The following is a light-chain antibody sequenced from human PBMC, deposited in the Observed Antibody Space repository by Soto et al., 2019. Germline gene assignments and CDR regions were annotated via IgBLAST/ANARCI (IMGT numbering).Light chain of an antibody. V-gene: IGKV3-20*01. CDR2: GAS. Sequence: EIVLTQSPGTLSLSPGERATLSCRASQSVNSNYLAWYQQKPGQAPRLLIYGASSRATGIPDRFSDSGSGTDFTLTISRLEPEDFAVFYCQQYGTLPKTFGQGTRVEIK. J-gene: IGKJ1*01. CDR3: QQYGTLPKT. CDR1: QSVNSNY.